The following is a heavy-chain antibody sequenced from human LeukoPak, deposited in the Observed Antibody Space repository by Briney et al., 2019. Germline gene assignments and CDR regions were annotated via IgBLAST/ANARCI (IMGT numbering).Heavy chain of an antibody. Sequence: GGSLRLSCAASGFTFSSHSMNWVRQAPGKGLEWVSSISSSSSYIYYADSVKGRFTISRDNAKNSLYLQMNSLRAEDTAVYYCARDIAAAVEIDYWGQGTLVTVSS. CDR3: ARDIAAAVEIDY. J-gene: IGHJ4*02. V-gene: IGHV3-21*01. CDR2: ISSSSSYI. CDR1: GFTFSSHS. D-gene: IGHD6-13*01.